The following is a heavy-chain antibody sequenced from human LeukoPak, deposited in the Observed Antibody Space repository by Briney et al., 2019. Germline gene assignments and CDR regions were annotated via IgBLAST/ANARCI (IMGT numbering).Heavy chain of an antibody. CDR1: GGSISSGGYS. Sequence: SETLSLTCAVSGGSISSGGYSWSWIRQPPGKGLEWIGYIYYSGSTYYNPSLKSRVTISVDTSKNQFSLKLSSVTAADTAVYYCARGRYSGGDWGQGTLVTVSS. J-gene: IGHJ4*02. V-gene: IGHV4-30-4*07. CDR3: ARGRYSGGD. D-gene: IGHD1-26*01. CDR2: IYYSGST.